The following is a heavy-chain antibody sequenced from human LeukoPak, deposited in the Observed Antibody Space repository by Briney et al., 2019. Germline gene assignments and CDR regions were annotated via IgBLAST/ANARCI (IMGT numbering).Heavy chain of an antibody. CDR1: GFTFSSYS. CDR3: AREYGGYATSTALDY. CDR2: ISSSSSYI. D-gene: IGHD5-12*01. Sequence: GGSLRLSCAASGFTFSSYSMNWVRQAPGKGLEWVSSISSSSSYIYYADSVKGRFTISRDNAKNSLYLQMNSLRAEDTAVYYCAREYGGYATSTALDYWGQGTLVTVSS. J-gene: IGHJ4*02. V-gene: IGHV3-21*01.